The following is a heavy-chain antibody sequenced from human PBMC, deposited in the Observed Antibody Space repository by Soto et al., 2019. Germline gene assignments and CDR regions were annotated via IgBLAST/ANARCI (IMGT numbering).Heavy chain of an antibody. Sequence: SETLSLTCTVSGGSISSGDYYWTWIRQPPGKGLEWLGSIHYSRSTYYNTSLKSRVTISVDTSANQFSLRLTSVTAADTAVYYCARVGYCSSTPCWPIGYFEYWGQGTLVTVSS. V-gene: IGHV4-30-4*02. CDR3: ARVGYCSSTPCWPIGYFEY. CDR1: GGSISSGDYY. D-gene: IGHD2-2*01. CDR2: IHYSRST. J-gene: IGHJ4*02.